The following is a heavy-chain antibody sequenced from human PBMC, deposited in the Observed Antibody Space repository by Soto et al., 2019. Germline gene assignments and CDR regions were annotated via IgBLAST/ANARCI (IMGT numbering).Heavy chain of an antibody. CDR1: GYSFTGYY. CDR3: ATSGYSSSADYGY. J-gene: IGHJ4*02. CDR2: INPNSGGS. Sequence: QVQLVQSGSEVRKPGASVKVSCKASGYSFTGYYLHWLRQAPGQGLEWLGWINPNSGGSSYAQKVQGRVTITRDTDITTGYMDLTSLRSYETAVYYCATSGYSSSADYGYWGQGTLVTVSS. D-gene: IGHD6-13*01. V-gene: IGHV1-2*02.